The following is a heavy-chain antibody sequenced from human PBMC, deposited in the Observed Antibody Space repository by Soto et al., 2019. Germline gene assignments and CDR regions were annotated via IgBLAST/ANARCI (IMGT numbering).Heavy chain of an antibody. V-gene: IGHV3-23*01. CDR1: GFTFSSYA. Sequence: EVQLLESGGGLVQPGGSLRLSCVASGFTFSSYAMTWVRQAPGKGLEWVSVVCGRGTKTFYVDSVKGRFIISRANSKKTLYLKMHGVTAEDTAVYYCAKDRSTTVTTGHNWCVTWVQGTLVTVSS. D-gene: IGHD4-17*01. CDR2: VCGRGTKT. CDR3: AKDRSTTVTTGHNWCVT. J-gene: IGHJ5*02.